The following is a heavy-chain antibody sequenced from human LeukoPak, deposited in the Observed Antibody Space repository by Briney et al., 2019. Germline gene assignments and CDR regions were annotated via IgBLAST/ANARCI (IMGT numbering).Heavy chain of an antibody. CDR1: GFTFDDYA. CDR2: ISWNSDNI. Sequence: AGGSLRLSCAASGFTFDDYAMHWVRHAPGKGLEWVSGISWNSDNIGYADSVKGRFTISRDNAKNSLYLQMNSLRAEDTAVYYCARASSSWSHFDYWGQGTLVTVSS. V-gene: IGHV3-9*01. CDR3: ARASSSWSHFDY. D-gene: IGHD6-13*01. J-gene: IGHJ4*02.